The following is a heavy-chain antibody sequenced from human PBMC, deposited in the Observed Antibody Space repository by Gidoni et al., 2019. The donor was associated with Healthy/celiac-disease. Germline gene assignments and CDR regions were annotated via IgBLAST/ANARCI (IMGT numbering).Heavy chain of an antibody. CDR1: GCTFSNAW. V-gene: IGHV3-15*07. D-gene: IGHD3-22*01. Sequence: EVQLVESGGGVVKPGASLRLSCAASGCTFSNAWTNWRSQATVKGLEWVGRIKTQTEGGTTDYAAPVKGRFTISRDDSKNTLYLQMNSLKTEDTAVYYCTTVPDTHDYYDSSGYYEAGWFDPWGQGTLVTVSS. CDR3: TTVPDTHDYYDSSGYYEAGWFDP. J-gene: IGHJ5*02. CDR2: IKTQTEGGTT.